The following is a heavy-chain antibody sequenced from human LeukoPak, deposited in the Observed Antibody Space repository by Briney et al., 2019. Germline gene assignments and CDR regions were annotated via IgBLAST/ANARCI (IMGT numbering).Heavy chain of an antibody. CDR2: ISSSSSTI. D-gene: IGHD6-19*01. CDR1: GFTFSSYS. CDR3: ARDGESSGWYGDDAFDI. Sequence: GGSLRLSCAASGFTFSSYSMNWVRQAPGKGLEWVSYISSSSSTIYYADSVKGRFTISRDNAKNSLYLQMNSLSAEDTAVYYCARDGESSGWYGDDAFDIWGQGTMVTVSS. V-gene: IGHV3-48*01. J-gene: IGHJ3*02.